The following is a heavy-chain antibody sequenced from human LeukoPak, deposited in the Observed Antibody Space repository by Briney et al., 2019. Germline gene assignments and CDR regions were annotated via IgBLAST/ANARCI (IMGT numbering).Heavy chain of an antibody. D-gene: IGHD3-22*01. CDR3: ARATYYYDSSGYYVGPYYFDY. V-gene: IGHV1-18*01. J-gene: IGHJ4*02. CDR2: ISAYNGNT. Sequence: ASVKVSCKASGYTFTSYGISWVRQAPGQGLEWMGLISAYNGNTNYAQKLQGRVTMTTNTSTSTAYMELRSLRSDDTAVYYCARATYYYDSSGYYVGPYYFDYWGQGTLVTVSS. CDR1: GYTFTSYG.